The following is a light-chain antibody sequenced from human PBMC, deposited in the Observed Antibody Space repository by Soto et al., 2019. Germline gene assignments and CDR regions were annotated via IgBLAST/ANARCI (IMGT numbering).Light chain of an antibody. J-gene: IGKJ1*01. CDR2: GAS. Sequence: EIVMTQSPATLSMSPGERVTLSCRASQSVSSNLAWYQQKPGQAPRLLIEGASTRATGIPARFSGRGSVTEFTLTISSLQSEDAAVYYCLQYNNWPPWTFGQGTKVEI. CDR3: LQYNNWPPWT. V-gene: IGKV3-15*01. CDR1: QSVSSN.